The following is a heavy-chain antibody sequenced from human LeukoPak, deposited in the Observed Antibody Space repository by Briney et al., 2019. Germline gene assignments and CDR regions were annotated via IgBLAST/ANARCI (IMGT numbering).Heavy chain of an antibody. D-gene: IGHD3-22*01. CDR1: GGSFSGYY. V-gene: IGHV4-34*01. Sequence: SETLSLTCAVYGGSFSGYYWSWIRQPPGKGLEWIGEINHSGSTNYNPSLKSRVTISVDTSKNQFSLKLSSVTAADTAVYYCARGPPITMIVVVSTLNAIDIWGQGTMVTVSS. CDR3: ARGPPITMIVVVSTLNAIDI. J-gene: IGHJ3*02. CDR2: INHSGST.